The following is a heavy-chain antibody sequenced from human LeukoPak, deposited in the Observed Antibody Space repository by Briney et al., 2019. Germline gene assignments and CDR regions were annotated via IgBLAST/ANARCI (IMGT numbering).Heavy chain of an antibody. V-gene: IGHV1-18*01. CDR1: GGTFSSYG. J-gene: IGHJ6*04. D-gene: IGHD5-24*01. Sequence: EASVKVSCKASGGTFSSYGISWMRQAPGQGLEWMGWISTYNGNTHYAQKLQGRVTMTTDTSTSTAYMELRGLRSDDTAVYYCAREMATIRGDYWGKGTTVTVSS. CDR3: AREMATIRGDY. CDR2: ISTYNGNT.